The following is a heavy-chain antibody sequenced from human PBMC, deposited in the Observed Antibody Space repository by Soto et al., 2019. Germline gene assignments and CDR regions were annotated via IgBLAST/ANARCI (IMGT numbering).Heavy chain of an antibody. D-gene: IGHD2-2*01. CDR3: ARDRRSKGYYYYYGMDV. CDR2: ISYDGSNK. CDR1: GFTFSTYG. Sequence: GGSLRLSCAASGFTFSTYGMHWVRQAPGKGLEWVAVISYDGSNKYYADSVKGRFTISRDNSKNTLYLQMNSLRAEDTAVYYCARDRRSKGYYYYYGMDVWGQGTTVTVSS. J-gene: IGHJ6*02. V-gene: IGHV3-30*03.